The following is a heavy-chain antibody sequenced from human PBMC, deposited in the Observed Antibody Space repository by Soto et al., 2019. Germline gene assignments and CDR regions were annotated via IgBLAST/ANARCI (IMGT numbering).Heavy chain of an antibody. J-gene: IGHJ3*02. CDR1: GGSISSGGYY. Sequence: PSETLSLTCTVSGGSISSGGYYWSWIRQHPGKGLEWIGYIYYSESTYYNPSLKSRVTISVDTSKNQFSLKLSSVTAADTAVYYCASRYGDYVGSLFDIWGQGTMVTVSS. CDR2: IYYSEST. D-gene: IGHD4-17*01. V-gene: IGHV4-31*03. CDR3: ASRYGDYVGSLFDI.